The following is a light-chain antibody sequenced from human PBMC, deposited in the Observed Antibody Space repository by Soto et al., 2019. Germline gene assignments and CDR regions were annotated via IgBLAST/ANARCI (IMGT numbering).Light chain of an antibody. CDR1: SSDVGSYNL. CDR2: EGS. CDR3: CSHAGSSTLV. Sequence: QSALTQPASVSGSPGQSITISCTGTSSDVGSYNLVSWYQQHPGKAPKLMIDEGSKRPSGVSNRFSGSKSGNTASLTISGLQAEDEADYYCCSHAGSSTLVFGGGTKLTVL. V-gene: IGLV2-23*01. J-gene: IGLJ2*01.